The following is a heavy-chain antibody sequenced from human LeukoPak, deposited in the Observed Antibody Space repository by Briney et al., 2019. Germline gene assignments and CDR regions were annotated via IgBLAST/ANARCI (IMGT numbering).Heavy chain of an antibody. V-gene: IGHV4-34*01. Sequence: SETLSLTCAVYGGSFSGYYWSWIRQPPGKGLEWIGEINHSGSTNYNPSLKSRVTISVDTSKNQFSLKLSSVTAADTAVYYCARGLPPHYYGSGSSRRGFDYWGQGTLVTVSS. CDR3: ARGLPPHYYGSGSSRRGFDY. D-gene: IGHD3-10*01. CDR1: GGSFSGYY. CDR2: INHSGST. J-gene: IGHJ4*02.